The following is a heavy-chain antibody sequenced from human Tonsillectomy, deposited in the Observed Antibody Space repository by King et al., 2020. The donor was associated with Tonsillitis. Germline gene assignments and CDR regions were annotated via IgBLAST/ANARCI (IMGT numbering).Heavy chain of an antibody. CDR1: GFTFSNYG. J-gene: IGHJ4*02. V-gene: IGHV3-33*01. CDR3: TGYYFDY. CDR2: IWYYGRNK. Sequence: VQLVESGGGVVQPGRSLRLSCVASGFTFSNYGMHWVRQAPGKGLEWVAIIWYYGRNKYYADSVKGRFTISRDNSKNTLYLQMNSLRAEDTAVYYCTGYYFDYWGQGTLVTVSS.